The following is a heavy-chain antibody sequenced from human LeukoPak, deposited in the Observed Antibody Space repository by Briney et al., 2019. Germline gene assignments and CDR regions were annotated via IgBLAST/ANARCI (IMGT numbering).Heavy chain of an antibody. CDR1: DGSISSYT. CDR2: IYSSGTT. D-gene: IGHD3-3*01. J-gene: IGHJ6*03. Sequence: PSETLSLTCTVPDGSISSYTWTWIRQPAGKGLEWIGRIYSSGTTIYNPSLKSRVTMSVDTSKNQFSLNLSSVTAADTAVYYCARNYPEWSHLRYFHYYYMDVWSKGTTDTVSS. V-gene: IGHV4-4*07. CDR3: ARNYPEWSHLRYFHYYYMDV.